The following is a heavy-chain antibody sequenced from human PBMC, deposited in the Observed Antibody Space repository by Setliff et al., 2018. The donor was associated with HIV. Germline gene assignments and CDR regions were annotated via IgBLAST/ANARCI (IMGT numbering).Heavy chain of an antibody. J-gene: IGHJ5*02. CDR3: ARDYQPYYNFWSGPNWFDP. D-gene: IGHD3-3*01. CDR1: GGSFSGYY. Sequence: PSETLSLTCAVYGGSFSGYYWTWIRQPPGKGLEWIGQINHSGSTNYNPSLKSRVTMSVDRSKNQFSLRLNSVTAADTAVYYCARDYQPYYNFWSGPNWFDPWGQGTLVTVSS. V-gene: IGHV4-34*01. CDR2: INHSGST.